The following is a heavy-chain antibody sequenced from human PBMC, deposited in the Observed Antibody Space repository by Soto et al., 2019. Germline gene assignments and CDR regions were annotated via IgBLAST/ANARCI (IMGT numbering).Heavy chain of an antibody. D-gene: IGHD6-13*01. J-gene: IGHJ4*02. Sequence: EVQLAESGGGLVQPGGSLRLSCAASGFTFSSYCIHWVRQAPGKGLVWVSRISEDGSITNYADSVKGRFTISRDNTKNTAYLQMNSLRVEDTAVYYCVRDVRSSDYWGQGTLVTVSS. CDR2: ISEDGSIT. CDR3: VRDVRSSDY. CDR1: GFTFSSYC. V-gene: IGHV3-74*01.